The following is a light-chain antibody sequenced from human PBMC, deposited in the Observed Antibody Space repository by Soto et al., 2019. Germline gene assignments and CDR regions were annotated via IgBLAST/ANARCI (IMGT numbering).Light chain of an antibody. CDR3: SSYTASSTYV. CDR1: SSDVGGYNH. J-gene: IGLJ1*01. V-gene: IGLV2-14*01. Sequence: SVLTQPDSVSGSPGQSITISCTGTSSDVGGYNHVSWYQQHPGKAPKVMIYEVSYRPSGVSSRFSGSKSGNTASLTISGLQAEDEADYYCSSYTASSTYVFGGGTKVTVL. CDR2: EVS.